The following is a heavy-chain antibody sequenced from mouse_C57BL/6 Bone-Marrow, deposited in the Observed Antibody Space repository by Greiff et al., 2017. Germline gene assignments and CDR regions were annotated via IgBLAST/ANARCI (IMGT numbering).Heavy chain of an antibody. CDR1: EYEFPSHD. Sequence: EVKVEESGGGLVQPGESLKLSCESNEYEFPSHDMSWVRKTPEKRLELVAAINSDGGSTYYPDTMERRFIISRDNTKKTLYLQMSSLRSEDTALYYCARPSIGNYFDYCGQGTTLTVSS. D-gene: IGHD2-14*01. J-gene: IGHJ2*01. V-gene: IGHV5-2*03. CDR3: ARPSIGNYFDY. CDR2: INSDGGST.